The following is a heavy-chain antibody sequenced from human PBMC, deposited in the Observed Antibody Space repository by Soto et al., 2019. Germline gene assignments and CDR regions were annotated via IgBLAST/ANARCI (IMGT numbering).Heavy chain of an antibody. J-gene: IGHJ6*02. CDR1: GYTFTSYG. CDR3: ARDRLEWLPDYYYGMDV. V-gene: IGHV1-18*01. D-gene: IGHD3-3*01. Sequence: ASVKVSCKASGYTFTSYGIIWVRQAPGQGLEWMGWISAYNGNTNYAQKLQGRVTMTTDTSTSTAYMELRSLRSDDTAVYYCARDRLEWLPDYYYGMDVWGQGTTVTVSS. CDR2: ISAYNGNT.